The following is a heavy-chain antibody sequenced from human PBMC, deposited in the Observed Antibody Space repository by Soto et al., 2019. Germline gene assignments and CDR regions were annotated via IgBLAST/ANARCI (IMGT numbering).Heavy chain of an antibody. D-gene: IGHD6-13*01. CDR2: INHRGTI. Sequence: SETLSLTCAVCGGSFSGYYCSWIRQPPWKGLESIGEINHRGTINYNPSLRSRVTISVDTSKNEFSLKLSSVTAADTAVYYCARGGGFIARDMVWFDPLGQGTLVTVSS. CDR1: GGSFSGYY. J-gene: IGHJ5*02. CDR3: ARGGGFIARDMVWFDP. V-gene: IGHV4-34*01.